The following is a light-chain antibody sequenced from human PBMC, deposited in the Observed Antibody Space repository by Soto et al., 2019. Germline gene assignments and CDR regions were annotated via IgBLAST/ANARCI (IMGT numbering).Light chain of an antibody. Sequence: EIVMTQPPATLSVSPGEIAALSCRASQSVSSYLAWYQQKPGQAPRILSYDASNRVTGIPARFRGSGSGTEFTLTISSLEPDDFAVYYCQQRSNWQITFGQGTRLEIK. J-gene: IGKJ5*01. V-gene: IGKV3-11*01. CDR2: DAS. CDR1: QSVSSY. CDR3: QQRSNWQIT.